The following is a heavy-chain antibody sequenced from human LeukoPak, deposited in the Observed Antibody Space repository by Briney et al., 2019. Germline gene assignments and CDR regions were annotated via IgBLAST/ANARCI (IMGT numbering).Heavy chain of an antibody. D-gene: IGHD6-19*01. Sequence: SGGSLRLSCAASGFTFSRYAMSWVRQAPGKGLEWVSSISASGGGTYYADSVKGRFTISRDNAKNSLYLEMNSLRDEDTAVYYCARSVIAVAGYDAFDIWGQGTVVTVSS. CDR1: GFTFSRYA. CDR2: ISASGGGT. V-gene: IGHV3-23*01. J-gene: IGHJ3*02. CDR3: ARSVIAVAGYDAFDI.